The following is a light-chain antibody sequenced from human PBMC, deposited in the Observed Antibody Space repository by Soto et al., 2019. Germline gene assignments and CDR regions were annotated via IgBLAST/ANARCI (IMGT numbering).Light chain of an antibody. CDR2: EVS. CDR3: VQSTQLPWT. J-gene: IGKJ1*01. V-gene: IGKV2D-29*02. Sequence: EIVLTQTPLSLSVTPGQPASISCKSSQNLLHSDGRTFLYWYLQKPGQSPQLLIYEVSNRLSGVPDRFSGSGSGTDFTLEVSRVEAEDVGIYYCVQSTQLPWTIGQGTKVEI. CDR1: QNLLHSDGRTF.